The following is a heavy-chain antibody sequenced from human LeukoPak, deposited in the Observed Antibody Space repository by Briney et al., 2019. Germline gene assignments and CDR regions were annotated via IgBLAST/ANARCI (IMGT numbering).Heavy chain of an antibody. CDR3: ARAVYGDYFDP. V-gene: IGHV4-34*01. J-gene: IGHJ5*02. D-gene: IGHD4-17*01. Sequence: PSETLSLTCAVYGGSFSGYYWSWIRQPPGKGLEWIGEINHSGSTNYNPSLKSRVTISVDTSKNQFSLKLSSVTAADTAVYYCARAVYGDYFDPWGQGTLVTVSS. CDR2: INHSGST. CDR1: GGSFSGYY.